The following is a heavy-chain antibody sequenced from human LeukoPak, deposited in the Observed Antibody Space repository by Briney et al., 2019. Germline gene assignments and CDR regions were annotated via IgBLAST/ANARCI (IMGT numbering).Heavy chain of an antibody. CDR2: IYHNGRT. CDR3: ARASEGIGYFDT. V-gene: IGHV4-59*01. CDR1: GFTFSSYS. D-gene: IGHD3-16*01. Sequence: GSLRLSCAASGFTFSSYSMNWVRQAPGKGLEWIGYIYHNGRTSYNPSLKSRLTMSIETSQKQFSLQLISVTAADTAIYYCARASEGIGYFDTWGRGSLVTVSS. J-gene: IGHJ4*02.